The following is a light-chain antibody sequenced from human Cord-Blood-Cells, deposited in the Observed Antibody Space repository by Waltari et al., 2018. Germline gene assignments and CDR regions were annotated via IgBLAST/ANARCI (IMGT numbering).Light chain of an antibody. Sequence: QSALTQPPSASGSPGQSVTISCTGTSSDVGGYNYVSWYQQHPGKAPKLVIYEVSKRPSGVPDRCSGSKSGNTASLTVSGLQAEDEADYYCSSYAGSNNFVFGTGTKVTVL. CDR2: EVS. CDR3: SSYAGSNNFV. V-gene: IGLV2-8*01. CDR1: SSDVGGYNY. J-gene: IGLJ1*01.